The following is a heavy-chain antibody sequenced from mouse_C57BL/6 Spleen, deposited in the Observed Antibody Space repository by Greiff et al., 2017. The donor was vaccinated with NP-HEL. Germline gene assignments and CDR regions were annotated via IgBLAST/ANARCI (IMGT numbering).Heavy chain of an antibody. Sequence: QVQLQQPGAELVKPGASVKLSCKASGYTFTSYWMHWVKQRPGQGLEWIGMIHPNSGSTNYNEKFKSKATLTVDKSSSTAYMQLSSLTSEDSAVYYCAREGRTTVLDHWGQGTTLTVAS. CDR1: GYTFTSYW. CDR3: AREGRTTVLDH. V-gene: IGHV1-64*01. D-gene: IGHD1-1*01. CDR2: IHPNSGST. J-gene: IGHJ2*01.